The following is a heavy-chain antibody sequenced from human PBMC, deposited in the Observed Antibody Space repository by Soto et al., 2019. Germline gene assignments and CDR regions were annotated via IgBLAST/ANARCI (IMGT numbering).Heavy chain of an antibody. D-gene: IGHD5-12*01. J-gene: IGHJ6*02. CDR2: IYYSGST. Sequence: PSETLSLTCTVSGGSISSGDYYWSWIRQPPGKGLEWIGYIYYSGSTYYIPSLKSRVTISVDTSKNQFSLKLSSVTAADTAVYYCAREKLSGYDSYYGMDVWGQGTTVTVSS. CDR1: GGSISSGDYY. V-gene: IGHV4-30-4*01. CDR3: AREKLSGYDSYYGMDV.